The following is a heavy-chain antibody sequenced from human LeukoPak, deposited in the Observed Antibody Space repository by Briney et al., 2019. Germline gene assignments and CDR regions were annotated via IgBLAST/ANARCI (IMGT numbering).Heavy chain of an antibody. J-gene: IGHJ4*02. CDR2: ISSSSSYI. CDR1: GFTFSSYS. V-gene: IGHV3-21*01. CDR3: ARGETAVTSYLHY. Sequence: GGSLRLSCAASGFTFSSYSMNWVRQAAGKGLEWVSSISSSSSYIYYADSVKGRFTISRDNAKNSLYLQMNSLRDEDTAVYYCARGETAVTSYLHYWGQGTLVTVSS. D-gene: IGHD4-17*01.